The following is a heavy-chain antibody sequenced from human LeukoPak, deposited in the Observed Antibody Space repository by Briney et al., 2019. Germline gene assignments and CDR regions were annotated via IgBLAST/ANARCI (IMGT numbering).Heavy chain of an antibody. Sequence: GGSLRLSCAASGFTFSSYEMNWVRQAPGKGLEWVSYISSSGSTIYYADSVEGRFTISRDNAKNSLYLQMNSLRAEDTAVYYCARSHPRRPHEVDILTGYYDYWGQGTLVTVSS. CDR3: ARSHPRRPHEVDILTGYYDY. V-gene: IGHV3-48*03. D-gene: IGHD3-9*01. J-gene: IGHJ4*02. CDR2: ISSSGSTI. CDR1: GFTFSSYE.